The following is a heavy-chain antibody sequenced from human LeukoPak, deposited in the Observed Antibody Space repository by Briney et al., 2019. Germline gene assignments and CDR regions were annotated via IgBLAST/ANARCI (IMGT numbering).Heavy chain of an antibody. D-gene: IGHD6-13*01. CDR3: ARVPGQLVSQFDP. V-gene: IGHV1-3*01. CDR1: GYTFTSCA. Sequence: GASVKVSCKASGYTFTSCAMHWVRQAPGQRLEWMGWINAGNGNTKYSQKFQGRVTITRDTSASTAYMELSSLRSEDTAVYYCARVPGQLVSQFDPWGHGPLVTVSS. J-gene: IGHJ5*02. CDR2: INAGNGNT.